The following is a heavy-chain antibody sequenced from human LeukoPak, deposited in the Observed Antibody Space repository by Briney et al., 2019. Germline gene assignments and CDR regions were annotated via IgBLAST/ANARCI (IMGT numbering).Heavy chain of an antibody. CDR2: ISWNSGSI. CDR3: ARQETSSYNGAFDI. D-gene: IGHD1-26*01. V-gene: IGHV3-20*01. Sequence: GGSLRLSCAVSGLTFSNSAMSWVRQAPGEGLEWVAGISWNSGSIGYADSVKGRFTISRDNAKNSLYLQMNSLRVDDTAVYHCARQETSSYNGAFDIWGQGTMVTVSS. J-gene: IGHJ3*02. CDR1: GLTFSNSA.